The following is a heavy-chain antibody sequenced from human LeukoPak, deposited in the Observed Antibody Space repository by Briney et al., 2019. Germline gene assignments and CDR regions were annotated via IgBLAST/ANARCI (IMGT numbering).Heavy chain of an antibody. D-gene: IGHD3-10*01. J-gene: IGHJ4*02. V-gene: IGHV3-7*01. CDR2: IKQDGSEK. CDR1: KFTFSSYW. Sequence: GGSLRLSCAASKFTFSSYWMTWVRHVPGTGLEWVANIKQDGSEKNYVAPVKGRFTISRDNAKNSLYLQMNSLRSEDTAVYYCARSSNGAFDYWGQGTLVTVAS. CDR3: ARSSNGAFDY.